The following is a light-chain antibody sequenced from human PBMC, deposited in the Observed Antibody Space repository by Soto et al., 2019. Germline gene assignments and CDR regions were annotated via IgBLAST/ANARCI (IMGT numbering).Light chain of an antibody. CDR1: QSVSSSY. V-gene: IGKV3-20*01. CDR3: QQYGSSPGT. CDR2: GAS. Sequence: EIVLTQSPGTLSLTPGERATLSCRASQSVSSSYFAWYQQKPGQAPRLLIYGASSRATGIPDRFSGSGSGTDFTLTISRLEPEDFAVYYCQQYGSSPGTFGQWTKVEIK. J-gene: IGKJ1*01.